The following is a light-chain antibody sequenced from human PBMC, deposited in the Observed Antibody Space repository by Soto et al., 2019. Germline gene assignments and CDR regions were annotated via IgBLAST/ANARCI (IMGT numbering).Light chain of an antibody. V-gene: IGKV1-12*01. CDR3: QKANSFPIT. CDR1: QGISTW. J-gene: IGKJ5*01. Sequence: EIQMNPSPSSVSASVGESLTITRRASQGISTWLAWYQQKAGKANNLLIYGASNLHSGVPSRFSGSGSGTNFTLTISSLQPEEFATYYCQKANSFPITVGQGTRLEIK. CDR2: GAS.